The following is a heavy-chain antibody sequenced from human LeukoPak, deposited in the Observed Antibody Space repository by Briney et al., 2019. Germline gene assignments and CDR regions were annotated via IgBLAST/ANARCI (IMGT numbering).Heavy chain of an antibody. J-gene: IGHJ3*02. CDR3: ARARAIGGYHRGYAFDI. V-gene: IGHV1-2*02. CDR1: GYTFTGYY. Sequence: VSVKVSCKASGYTFTGYYMHWVRQAPGQGLEWMGWINPNSGGTNYAQKFQGRVTMTRDTSISTAYMELSRLRSDDTAVYYCARARAIGGYHRGYAFDIWGQGTMVTVSS. CDR2: INPNSGGT. D-gene: IGHD3-16*01.